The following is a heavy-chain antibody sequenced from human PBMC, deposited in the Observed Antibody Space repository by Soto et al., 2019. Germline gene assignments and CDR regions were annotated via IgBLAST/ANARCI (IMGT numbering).Heavy chain of an antibody. CDR2: INPSGGFT. V-gene: IGHV1-46*03. CDR1: GYTFTSYY. D-gene: IGHD5-12*01. CDR3: ARGRTEGYDRRFFDY. Sequence: ASVKVSCKTSGYTFTSYYIQWVRQAPGQGLEWMGLINPSGGFTTYSQKFQGRVTMTRDTSTSTVYMELSSLRSEDTAVYYCARGRTEGYDRRFFDYWGQGTLVTVSS. J-gene: IGHJ4*02.